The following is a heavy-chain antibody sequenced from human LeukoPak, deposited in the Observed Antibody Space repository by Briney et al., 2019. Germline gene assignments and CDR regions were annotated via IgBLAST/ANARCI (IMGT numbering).Heavy chain of an antibody. Sequence: PGGSLRLSCEASGLAFRNFAMSWVRQAPGKGLEWVSGMTGSGGSSYYADSVKCRFTISRDNAKNALYLQMNSLRADDTALYYCAKMKGQRLNDYCMDVWDKGTTVTVSS. CDR3: AKMKGQRLNDYCMDV. CDR2: MTGSGGSS. V-gene: IGHV3-23*01. J-gene: IGHJ6*03. CDR1: GLAFRNFA.